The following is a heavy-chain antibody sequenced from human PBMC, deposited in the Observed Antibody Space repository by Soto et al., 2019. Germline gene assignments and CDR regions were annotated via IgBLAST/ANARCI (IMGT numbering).Heavy chain of an antibody. CDR2: IYWDDDK. J-gene: IGHJ4*02. CDR3: AHRQRTVVVGAPFDL. D-gene: IGHD2-15*01. V-gene: IGHV2-5*02. CDR1: GVSLSTSGEG. Sequence: QITLRESGPTLVQPTQTLTLTCTLSGVSLSTSGEGVGWIRQPPGKALEWLALIYWDDDKRFSPSLKSRLAITRDIANNQVVMTMTDMAPEDTAIYYCAHRQRTVVVGAPFDLWGQGSQVTVSS.